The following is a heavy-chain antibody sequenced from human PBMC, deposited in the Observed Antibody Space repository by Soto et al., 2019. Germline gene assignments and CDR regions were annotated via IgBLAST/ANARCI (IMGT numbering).Heavy chain of an antibody. J-gene: IGHJ3*02. Sequence: TSETLSLTCTVSGGSITNYNWNWIRQSAGKGLEWIGRIYSSETTYYKSSLKSRVTMSVDTFSNQISLKLSSVTAADTAMYYCARERTYQLSGDDALDIWGLGTMVTVSS. CDR2: IYSSETT. V-gene: IGHV4-4*07. CDR1: GGSITNYN. D-gene: IGHD2-2*01. CDR3: ARERTYQLSGDDALDI.